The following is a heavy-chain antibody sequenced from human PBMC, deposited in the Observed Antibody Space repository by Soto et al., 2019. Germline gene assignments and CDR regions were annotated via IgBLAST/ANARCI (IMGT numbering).Heavy chain of an antibody. V-gene: IGHV4-59*08. CDR3: ARHCSGGSCYYAFDI. J-gene: IGHJ3*02. CDR2: IYYSGST. CDR1: GGSISSYY. Sequence: SETLSLTCTVSGGSISSYYWSWIRQPPGKGLEWIGYIYYSGSTNYNPSLKSRVTMAVDTSKNQSSLKLSSVTAADTAVYYCARHCSGGSCYYAFDIWGQGTMVTVSS. D-gene: IGHD2-15*01.